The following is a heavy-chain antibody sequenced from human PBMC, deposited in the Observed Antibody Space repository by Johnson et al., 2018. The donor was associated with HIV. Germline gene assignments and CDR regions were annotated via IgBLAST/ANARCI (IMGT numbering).Heavy chain of an antibody. CDR1: GFTFSSYA. D-gene: IGHD3-22*01. CDR2: ISYDGSNK. Sequence: QVQLVESGGGVVQPGRSLRLSCVASGFTFSSYAMHWVRQAPGKGLEWVAVISYDGSNKYYADSVKGRFTISRDNSKNTLYLQMNSLRAEDTAVYYCARDEGIVVVSHAFDIWGQGTMVTVSS. J-gene: IGHJ3*02. V-gene: IGHV3-30-3*01. CDR3: ARDEGIVVVSHAFDI.